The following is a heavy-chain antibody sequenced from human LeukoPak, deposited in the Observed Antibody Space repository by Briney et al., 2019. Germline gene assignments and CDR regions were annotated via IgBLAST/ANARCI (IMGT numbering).Heavy chain of an antibody. J-gene: IGHJ4*02. D-gene: IGHD4-17*01. CDR2: ISAYNGNT. Sequence: ASVKVSCKASGYTFTSYGISWVRQAPGQGLEWMGWISAYNGNTNYAQKLQGRVTMTTDTSTSTAYMELRSLRSDDTAVYYCASVYISGYYQNYYFDYWGQGTLVTVSS. CDR1: GYTFTSYG. V-gene: IGHV1-18*01. CDR3: ASVYISGYYQNYYFDY.